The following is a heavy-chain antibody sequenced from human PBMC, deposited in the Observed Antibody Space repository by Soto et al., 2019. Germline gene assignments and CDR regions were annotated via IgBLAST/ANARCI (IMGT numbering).Heavy chain of an antibody. Sequence: QVQLVESGGGVVQPGRSLRLSCAASGFTFSSYGMHWVRQAPGKGLEWVAVIWYDGSNKYYADSVKGRFTISRDNSKNTRYLQMNSLRAEDTAVYYCARELVGATSFYFDYWGQGTLVTVSS. D-gene: IGHD1-26*01. CDR1: GFTFSSYG. CDR3: ARELVGATSFYFDY. CDR2: IWYDGSNK. V-gene: IGHV3-33*01. J-gene: IGHJ4*02.